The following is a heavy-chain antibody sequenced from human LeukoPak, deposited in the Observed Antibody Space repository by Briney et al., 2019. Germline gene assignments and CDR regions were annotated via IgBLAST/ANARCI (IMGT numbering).Heavy chain of an antibody. J-gene: IGHJ4*02. V-gene: IGHV5-51*01. CDR1: GYSFTSYW. D-gene: IGHD2-8*02. CDR2: IYPADADT. CDR3: TGDVLVHY. Sequence: GESLEISCKGSGYSFTSYWIGWVRQMPGKGLEWMGIIYPADADTRYSPSFQGQVTISADKSISTAYLQWSSLKASDTAMYYCTGDVLVHYWGQGTLVTVSS.